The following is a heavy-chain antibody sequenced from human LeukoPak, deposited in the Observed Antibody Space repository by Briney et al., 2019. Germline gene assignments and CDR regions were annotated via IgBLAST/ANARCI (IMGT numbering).Heavy chain of an antibody. CDR3: ARQPHSYKGSRYYMDV. V-gene: IGHV4-39*01. J-gene: IGHJ6*03. Sequence: SETLSLTCTVSGDSISSSSYYWSWIRQPPGKGLEWIGEINHSGSTNYNPSLKSRVTISVDTSKNQFSLKLSSVTAADTAVYYCARQPHSYKGSRYYMDVWGKGTTVTISS. CDR2: INHSGST. CDR1: GDSISSSSYY. D-gene: IGHD1-14*01.